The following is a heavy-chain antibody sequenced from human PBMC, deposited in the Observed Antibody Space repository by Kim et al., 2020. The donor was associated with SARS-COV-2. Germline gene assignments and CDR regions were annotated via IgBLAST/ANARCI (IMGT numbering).Heavy chain of an antibody. V-gene: IGHV3-23*01. CDR2: ISGSGGST. CDR1: GFTFSSYA. Sequence: GGSLRLSCAASGFTFSSYAMSWVRQAPGKGLEWVSAISGSGGSTYYADSVKGRFTISRDNSKNTLYLQMNSLRAEDTAVYYCAKDQDGSSSTSCWRCFGMDVWGQGTTVTVSS. D-gene: IGHD2-2*01. CDR3: AKDQDGSSSTSCWRCFGMDV. J-gene: IGHJ6*02.